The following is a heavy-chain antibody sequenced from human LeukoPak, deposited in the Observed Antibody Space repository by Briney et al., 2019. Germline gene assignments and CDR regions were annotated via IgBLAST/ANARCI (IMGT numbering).Heavy chain of an antibody. CDR1: GFTFSSYE. CDR3: ARVGY. J-gene: IGHJ4*02. V-gene: IGHV3-74*01. Sequence: GGSLRLSCAGSGFTFSSYEMNWVRQAPGKGPEWVSRINSDGSSTSYADSVKGRFTISRDNAKNTLYLQMNSLRAEDTAVYYCARVGYWGQGTLVTVSS. CDR2: INSDGSST.